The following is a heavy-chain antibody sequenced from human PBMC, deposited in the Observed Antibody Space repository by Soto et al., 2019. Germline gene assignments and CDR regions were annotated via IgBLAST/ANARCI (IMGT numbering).Heavy chain of an antibody. D-gene: IGHD2-2*01. Sequence: QVQLVQSGGEVKRPGGSVKVSCKTSGYTFSNYGITWVRQAPGQALEWLGWISLYSDGTNYAQKVQGRVYMTTDISTTPAYMELRSLRSDDTAVYYCARVVPGAAAWFGPWGQGTLVTVSS. CDR2: ISLYSDGT. J-gene: IGHJ5*02. CDR1: GYTFSNYG. CDR3: ARVVPGAAAWFGP. V-gene: IGHV1-18*01.